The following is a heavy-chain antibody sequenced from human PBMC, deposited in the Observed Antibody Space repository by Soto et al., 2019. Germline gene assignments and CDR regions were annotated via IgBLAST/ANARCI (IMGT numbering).Heavy chain of an antibody. J-gene: IGHJ4*02. V-gene: IGHV3-30*18. D-gene: IGHD6-19*01. CDR1: GFTFSSYG. Sequence: PGGSLRLSCAASGFTFSSYGMHWVRQAPGKGLEWVAVISYDGSNKYYADSVKGRFTISRDNSKNTLYLQMNSLRAEDTAVYYCAKPGWVSGWYERNYFDYWGQGTLVTVSP. CDR2: ISYDGSNK. CDR3: AKPGWVSGWYERNYFDY.